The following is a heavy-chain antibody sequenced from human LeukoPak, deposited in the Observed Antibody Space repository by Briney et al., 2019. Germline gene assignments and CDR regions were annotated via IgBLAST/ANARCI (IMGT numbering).Heavy chain of an antibody. J-gene: IGHJ4*02. CDR1: GDFIRNFH. V-gene: IGHV4-59*01. D-gene: IGHD3-16*01. CDR2: IYYTGNT. CDR3: AGEYDRSYRFDF. Sequence: SETLSLTCTVSGDFIRNFHWSWLRQPPGKGLEWIGYIYYTGNTIYNPSLKSRVTISVDTSKHQFSLKLNSVTAADTAVYYCAGEYDRSYRFDFWGQGTLVTVSS.